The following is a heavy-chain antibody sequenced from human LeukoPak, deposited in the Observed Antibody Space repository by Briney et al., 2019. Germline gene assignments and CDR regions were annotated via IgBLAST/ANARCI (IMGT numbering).Heavy chain of an antibody. V-gene: IGHV3-21*01. D-gene: IGHD3-22*01. J-gene: IGHJ4*02. CDR3: ARDPTYYYDSSGYPLGYYFDY. Sequence: GGSLRLSCAASGFTFSSYAMSWVRQAPGKGLEWVSSISSSSSYIYYADSVKGRFTISRDNAKNSLYLQMNSLRAEDTAVYYCARDPTYYYDSSGYPLGYYFDYWGQGTLVTVSS. CDR1: GFTFSSYA. CDR2: ISSSSSYI.